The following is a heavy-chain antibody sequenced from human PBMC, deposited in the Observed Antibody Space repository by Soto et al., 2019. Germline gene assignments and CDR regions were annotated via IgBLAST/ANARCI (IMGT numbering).Heavy chain of an antibody. J-gene: IGHJ5*02. D-gene: IGHD3-3*01. Sequence: ASVKVSCKASGYTFTSYGTSWVRQAPGQGLEWMGWISAYNGNTNYAQKLQGRVTMTTDTSTSTAYMELRSLRSDDTAVYYCARDQKYYDFWSGYYRLSWFDPWGQGTLVTVSS. CDR1: GYTFTSYG. CDR2: ISAYNGNT. CDR3: ARDQKYYDFWSGYYRLSWFDP. V-gene: IGHV1-18*01.